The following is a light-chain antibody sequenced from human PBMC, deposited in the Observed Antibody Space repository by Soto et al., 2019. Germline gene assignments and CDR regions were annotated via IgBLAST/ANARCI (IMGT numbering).Light chain of an antibody. Sequence: VLTQSPGTLSLSPGDRATLSCRASQRLIGTLLSWYQQRPGLAPRLLIFGVYNRATGIPDRCSGGGARTDFPLTISRLEPEDFAVYYCQKYFSSPFGQGTRV. J-gene: IGKJ2*01. CDR3: QKYFSSP. CDR2: GVY. CDR1: QRLIGTL. V-gene: IGKV3-20*01.